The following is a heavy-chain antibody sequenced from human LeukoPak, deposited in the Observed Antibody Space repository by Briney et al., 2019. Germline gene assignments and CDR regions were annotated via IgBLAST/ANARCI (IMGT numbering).Heavy chain of an antibody. J-gene: IGHJ4*02. Sequence: TSETLSLTCTVSGDSVSTTSHYWSWIRQPPGKGLEWIGYIYHSGSTYYNPSLKSRVTISVDTSKNQFSLKLSSVTAADTAVYYCARTEVGAKFDYWGQGTLVTVSS. V-gene: IGHV4-61*01. CDR1: GDSVSTTSHY. CDR3: ARTEVGAKFDY. D-gene: IGHD1-26*01. CDR2: IYHSGST.